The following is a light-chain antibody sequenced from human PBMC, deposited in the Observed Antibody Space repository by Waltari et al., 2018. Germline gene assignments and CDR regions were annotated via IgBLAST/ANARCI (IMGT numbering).Light chain of an antibody. CDR2: NNSDGSH. Sequence: QLVLTQSPSASASLGASVKLTCTLIGRRSTNVIACHQQQPEKGPRFLRMNNSDGSHIKGDKIPDRFSGSSSGAEHYLTISSVQSEDEADYYCESGGHGTWVFGGGTKLTVL. J-gene: IGLJ3*02. V-gene: IGLV4-69*01. CDR1: GRRSTNV. CDR3: ESGGHGTWV.